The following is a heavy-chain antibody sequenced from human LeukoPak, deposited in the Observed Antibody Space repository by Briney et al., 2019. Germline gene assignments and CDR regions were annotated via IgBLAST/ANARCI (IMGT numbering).Heavy chain of an antibody. CDR2: IYYSGGT. CDR1: GGSISSYY. D-gene: IGHD3-22*01. V-gene: IGHV4-59*08. J-gene: IGHJ4*02. Sequence: PSETLSLTCTVSGGSISSYYWSWIRQPPGKGLEWIGYIYYSGGTNYNPSLKSRVTISVDTSKNQFSLKLSSVTAADTAVYYCAREYYYDSSGLLGWGQGTLVTVSS. CDR3: AREYYYDSSGLLG.